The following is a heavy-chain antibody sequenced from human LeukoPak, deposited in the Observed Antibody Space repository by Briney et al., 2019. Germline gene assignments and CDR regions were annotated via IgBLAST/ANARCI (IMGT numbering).Heavy chain of an antibody. D-gene: IGHD5-18*01. V-gene: IGHV1-2*02. J-gene: IGHJ4*02. CDR1: GYSFTAYY. Sequence: GASVKVSCKASGYSFTAYYIHWVRQAPGQGLECMGWLNPNSGGTGSAQKFQGRVTMTRDTSISTAYMELSGLTSDDAAVYYCASTQAYNFGYVDYWGQGTLVTVSS. CDR2: LNPNSGGT. CDR3: ASTQAYNFGYVDY.